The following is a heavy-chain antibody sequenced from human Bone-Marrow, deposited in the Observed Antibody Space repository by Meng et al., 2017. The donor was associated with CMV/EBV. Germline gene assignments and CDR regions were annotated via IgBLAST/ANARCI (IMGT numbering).Heavy chain of an antibody. D-gene: IGHD2-2*01. CDR3: ARDRGYCSSTSCSNWFDP. J-gene: IGHJ5*02. CDR2: INWNGGST. CDR1: GFTFDDYG. Sequence: GESLKISCAASGFTFDDYGMSWVRQAPGKGLEWVSGINWNGGSTGYADSVKGRFTISRDNAKNSLYLQMNSLRAEDTALYHCARDRGYCSSTSCSNWFDPWGQGSTVTVDS. V-gene: IGHV3-20*01.